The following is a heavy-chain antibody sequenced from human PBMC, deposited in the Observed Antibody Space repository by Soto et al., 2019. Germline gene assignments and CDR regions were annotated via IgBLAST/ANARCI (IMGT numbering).Heavy chain of an antibody. V-gene: IGHV5-10-1*01. CDR1: GYSFTSYW. D-gene: IGHD3-10*01. Sequence: GESLKISCKGSGYSFTSYWISWVCQMPGKGLEWMGRIDPSDSYTNYSPSFQGHVTISADKSISTAYLQWSSLKASDTAMYYCARHDDGSGTYYYWGQGTLVTVSS. CDR3: ARHDDGSGTYYY. J-gene: IGHJ4*02. CDR2: IDPSDSYT.